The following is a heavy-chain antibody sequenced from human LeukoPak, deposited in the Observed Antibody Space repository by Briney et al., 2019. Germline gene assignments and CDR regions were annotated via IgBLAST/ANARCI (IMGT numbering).Heavy chain of an antibody. CDR1: GGSISSYY. D-gene: IGHD3-10*01. CDR3: ARDLKVGYYGSGSYSSGHWYFDL. CDR2: IYYSGST. J-gene: IGHJ2*01. V-gene: IGHV4-59*01. Sequence: SETLSLTCTVSGGSISSYYWSWIRQPPGKGLEWIGYIYYSGSTNYNPSLKSRVTISVDTSKNQFSLKLSSVTAADTAVYYCARDLKVGYYGSGSYSSGHWYFDLWGRGTLVTVSS.